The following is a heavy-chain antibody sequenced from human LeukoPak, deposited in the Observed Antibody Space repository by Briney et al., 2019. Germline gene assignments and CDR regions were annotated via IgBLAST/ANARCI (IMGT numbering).Heavy chain of an antibody. CDR3: ARDFSSGCP. V-gene: IGHV1-2*02. CDR2: INPNSGGT. CDR1: GYTFPVYY. J-gene: IGHJ5*02. Sequence: ASVKVSCKASGYTFPVYYIHWVRQAPGQGLEWMGWINPNSGGTNYAQKFQGRVTMTRDTSISTAYMELSRLRSDDTAVYYCARDFSSGCPWGQGTLVSVSS. D-gene: IGHD6-19*01.